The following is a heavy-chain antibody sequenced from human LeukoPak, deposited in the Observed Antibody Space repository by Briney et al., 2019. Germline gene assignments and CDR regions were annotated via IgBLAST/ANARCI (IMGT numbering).Heavy chain of an antibody. CDR1: GGSISSYY. CDR2: IYYSGST. V-gene: IGHV4-59*01. CDR3: ARGGHYYYYMDV. D-gene: IGHD3-16*01. Sequence: PSETLSLTCTVSGGSISSYYWSWIRQPPGEGLEWIGYIYYSGSTNYNPSLKSRVTISVDTSKNQFSLKLSSVTAADTAVYYCARGGHYYYYMDVWGKGTTVTVSS. J-gene: IGHJ6*03.